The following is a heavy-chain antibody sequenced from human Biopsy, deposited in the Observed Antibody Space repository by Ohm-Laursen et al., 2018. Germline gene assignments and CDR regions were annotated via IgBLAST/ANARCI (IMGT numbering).Heavy chain of an antibody. CDR2: VFDRGST. V-gene: IGHV4-59*07. D-gene: IGHD6-6*01. J-gene: IGHJ4*02. Sequence: SDTLSLTCALSGDSITRSYWSWIRQSPGKGLEWIGHVFDRGSTNYNPSLKSRVTISEDRSKNQFSLKLKSVTAADTAVYYCATSLPSHWGSAALENWGQGILVTVSS. CDR1: GDSITRSY. CDR3: ATSLPSHWGSAALEN.